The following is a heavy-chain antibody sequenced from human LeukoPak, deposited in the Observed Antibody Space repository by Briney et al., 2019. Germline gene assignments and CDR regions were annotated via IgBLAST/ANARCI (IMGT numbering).Heavy chain of an antibody. CDR3: VREDNAFNI. J-gene: IGHJ3*02. CDR1: RSTFITRV. Sequence: PGGSLRLSCAASRSTFITRVMTWLRQAPGEGLMWVSQISGDETYTNYADSVKGRFTISRDNAKNTLYLQMNSLRAEDTAIYYCVREDNAFNIWGQGTLVTVSS. CDR2: ISGDETYT. V-gene: IGHV3-74*01.